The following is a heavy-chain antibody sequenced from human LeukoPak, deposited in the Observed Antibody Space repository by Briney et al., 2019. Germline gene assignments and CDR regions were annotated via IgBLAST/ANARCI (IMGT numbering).Heavy chain of an antibody. CDR2: IYYSGST. CDR3: ARVVVAATPFGPSYGLDY. D-gene: IGHD2-15*01. V-gene: IGHV4-39*07. CDR1: GGSISSGGYY. J-gene: IGHJ4*02. Sequence: PSQTLSLTCTVSGGSISSGGYYWSWIRQPPGKGLEWIGSIYYSGSTYYNPSLKSRVTISVDTSKNQFSLKLSSVTAADTAVYYCARVVVAATPFGPSYGLDYWGQGTLVTVSS.